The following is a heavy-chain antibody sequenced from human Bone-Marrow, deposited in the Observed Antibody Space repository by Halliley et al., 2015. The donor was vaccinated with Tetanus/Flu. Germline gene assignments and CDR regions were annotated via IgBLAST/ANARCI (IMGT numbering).Heavy chain of an antibody. CDR2: IYYSGTGRT. J-gene: IGHJ4*02. Sequence: LEWIGYIYYSGTGRTNCNPSLKSRVTISIDTSKNQLSLNLSSLTAADTAVYFCARDQIFQGFDYWGQGIQVTVSS. V-gene: IGHV4-59*01. CDR3: ARDQIFQGFDY.